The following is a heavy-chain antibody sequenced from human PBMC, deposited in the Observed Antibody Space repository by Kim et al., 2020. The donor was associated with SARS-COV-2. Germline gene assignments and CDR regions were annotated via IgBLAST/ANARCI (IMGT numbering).Heavy chain of an antibody. CDR3: ARAPKIYDILTGNKTYYFDY. D-gene: IGHD3-9*01. Sequence: SETLSLTCTVSGGSISSGGYYWSWIRQHPGKGLEWIGYIYYSGSTYYNPSLKSRVTISVDTSKNQFSLKLSSVTAADTAVYYCARAPKIYDILTGNKTYYFDYWGQGTLVTVSS. CDR2: IYYSGST. J-gene: IGHJ4*02. CDR1: GGSISSGGYY. V-gene: IGHV4-31*03.